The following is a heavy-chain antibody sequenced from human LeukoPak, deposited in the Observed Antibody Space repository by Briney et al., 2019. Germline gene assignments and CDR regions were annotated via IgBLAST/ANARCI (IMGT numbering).Heavy chain of an antibody. J-gene: IGHJ4*02. Sequence: GGSLKLSCAASGFTFSTYAMTWVRQAPGKGLEWVSYISSSGSTIYYADSVKGRFTISRDNAKNSLYLQMNSLRAEDTAVYYCARVVTMVRGVNFLDYWGQGTLVTVSS. CDR2: ISSSGSTI. D-gene: IGHD3-10*01. CDR3: ARVVTMVRGVNFLDY. V-gene: IGHV3-48*04. CDR1: GFTFSTYA.